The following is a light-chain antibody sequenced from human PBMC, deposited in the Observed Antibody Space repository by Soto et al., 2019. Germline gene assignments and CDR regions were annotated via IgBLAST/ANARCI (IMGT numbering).Light chain of an antibody. CDR2: AAS. V-gene: IGKV1-39*01. J-gene: IGKJ3*01. Sequence: DIQMTQSPSSLSASVGDRVTITCRACQRISSYLNWYQQKPGKAPKLLIYAASSLQSGVPSRFSGSGSGTDFTLTISSLQPEDFATYYCQQKDTFGPGTKVDIK. CDR1: QRISSY. CDR3: QQKDT.